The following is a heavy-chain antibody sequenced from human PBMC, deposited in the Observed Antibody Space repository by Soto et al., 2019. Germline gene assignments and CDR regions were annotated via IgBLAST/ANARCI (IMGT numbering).Heavy chain of an antibody. V-gene: IGHV3-49*03. CDR3: SSGYDILTGYYPDAFDI. CDR2: IRSKAYGGTT. CDR1: GFTFGDYA. Sequence: GGSLRLSCTASGFTFGDYAMSWFRQAPGKGLEWVGFIRSKAYGGTTEYAASVKGRFTISRDDSKSIAYLQMNSLKTEDTAVYYFSSGYDILTGYYPDAFDIWGQGTMVTVSS. D-gene: IGHD3-9*01. J-gene: IGHJ3*02.